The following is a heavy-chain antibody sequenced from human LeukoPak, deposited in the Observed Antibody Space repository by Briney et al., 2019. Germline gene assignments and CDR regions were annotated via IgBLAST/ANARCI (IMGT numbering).Heavy chain of an antibody. J-gene: IGHJ4*02. V-gene: IGHV1-2*06. CDR2: INPNNGAT. Sequence: GASVKVSCKASGYTFTGYYMHWVRQAPGQGLEWMGRINPNNGATNYAQKLQGRVTITGDTSISTAYMELSSLRSDDTAVYYCTRERGSYHGNDYWGQGTLVTVSS. CDR3: TRERGSYHGNDY. D-gene: IGHD1-26*01. CDR1: GYTFTGYY.